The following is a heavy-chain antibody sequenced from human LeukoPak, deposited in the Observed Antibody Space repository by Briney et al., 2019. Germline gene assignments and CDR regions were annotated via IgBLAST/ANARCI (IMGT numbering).Heavy chain of an antibody. D-gene: IGHD3-22*01. CDR2: ISTSSSYI. CDR1: GFTFRSYA. J-gene: IGHJ4*02. Sequence: GGSLRLSCGASGFTFRSYAMSWVRQAPGKGLEWVSSISTSSSYIYYADALKGRFTISRDNAKNSLYLQMNSLRAEDTAVYYCARDHRYDSSGYYYEPHLDYWGQGTLVTVSS. CDR3: ARDHRYDSSGYYYEPHLDY. V-gene: IGHV3-21*01.